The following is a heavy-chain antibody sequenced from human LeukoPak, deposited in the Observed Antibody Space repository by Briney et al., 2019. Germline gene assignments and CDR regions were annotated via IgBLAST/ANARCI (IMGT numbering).Heavy chain of an antibody. J-gene: IGHJ6*02. CDR1: GFTFSSYG. V-gene: IGHV3-30*03. Sequence: PGGSLRLSCAASGFTFSSYGMHWVRQAPGKGLEWVAVISYDGSNKYYADSVKGRFTISRDNAKNSLYLQMNSLRAEDTAVYYCARDRQGVDYGMGVWGQGTTVTVSS. CDR3: ARDRQGVDYGMGV. D-gene: IGHD2-15*01. CDR2: ISYDGSNK.